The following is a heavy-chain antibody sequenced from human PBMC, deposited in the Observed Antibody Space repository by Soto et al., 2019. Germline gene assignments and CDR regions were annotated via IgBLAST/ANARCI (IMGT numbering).Heavy chain of an antibody. J-gene: IGHJ4*02. CDR2: LSVVNGDA. CDR3: ARKEYDAAGVYHFDR. D-gene: IGHD3-16*01. Sequence: QVQLVQSGAEVKKPGASVKVSCKASGYSFTAYPIHWVRQAPGQRLEWMGWLSVVNGDAGYSHKLQGRGTITRDTAASTAYIELSSMTSEDTAVYYCARKEYDAAGVYHFDRWGQGTLVTVSS. V-gene: IGHV1-3*01. CDR1: GYSFTAYP.